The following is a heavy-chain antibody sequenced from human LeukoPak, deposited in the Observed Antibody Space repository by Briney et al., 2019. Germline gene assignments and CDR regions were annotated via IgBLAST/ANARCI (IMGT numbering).Heavy chain of an antibody. CDR2: IYYSGST. Sequence: SETLSLTCTVSGSSISSYYWSWIRQPPGKGPEWIGYIYYSGSTNYNPSLKSRVTISVDASKNQFSLKLSSVTAADTAVYYCARLKAGRPTPFDYWGQGTLVTVSS. CDR1: GSSISSYY. V-gene: IGHV4-59*08. CDR3: ARLKAGRPTPFDY. J-gene: IGHJ4*02.